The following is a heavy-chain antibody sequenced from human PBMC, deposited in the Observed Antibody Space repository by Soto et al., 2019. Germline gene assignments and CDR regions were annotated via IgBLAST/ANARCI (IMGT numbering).Heavy chain of an antibody. CDR2: IIPILGIA. J-gene: IGHJ5*02. Sequence: SVKVSCKASGGTFSSYTISWVRQAPGQGLEWMGRIIPILGIANYAQKFQGRVTITADKSTSTAYMELSSLRSEDTAVYYCAREVGRYYYGSGSRNWFDPWGQGTLVTVSS. V-gene: IGHV1-69*04. CDR1: GGTFSSYT. CDR3: AREVGRYYYGSGSRNWFDP. D-gene: IGHD3-10*01.